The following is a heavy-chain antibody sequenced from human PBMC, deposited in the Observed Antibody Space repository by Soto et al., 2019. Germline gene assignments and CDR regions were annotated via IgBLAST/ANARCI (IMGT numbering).Heavy chain of an antibody. J-gene: IGHJ4*02. CDR1: GFTFSSNA. CDR3: AQVEELTTTYFFTY. CDR2: INGDGRST. Sequence: GGSLRLSCGASGFTFSSNAMSWIRQAPGKGLEWVSAINGDGRSTHYADSGTGRITIFRDNSKNMVDQKMRSMRAEDTAVYYCAQVEELTTTYFFTYSARGTQVTSPQ. D-gene: IGHD4-4*01. V-gene: IGHV3-23*01.